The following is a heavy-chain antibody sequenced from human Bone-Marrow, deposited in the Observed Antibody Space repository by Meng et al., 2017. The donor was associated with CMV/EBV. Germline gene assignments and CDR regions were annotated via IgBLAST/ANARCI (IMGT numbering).Heavy chain of an antibody. CDR1: GGSFSGYY. J-gene: IGHJ6*02. D-gene: IGHD2-2*02. CDR3: ARGYCSSTSCYRPYYYYYGMDV. V-gene: IGHV4-34*01. CDR2: INHSGST. Sequence: GSLRLSCAVYGGSFSGYYWSWIRQPPGKGLEWIGEINHSGSTNSNPSLKSRVTISVDTSKNQFSLKLSSVTAADTAVYYCARGYCSSTSCYRPYYYYYGMDVWGQGTTVTVSS.